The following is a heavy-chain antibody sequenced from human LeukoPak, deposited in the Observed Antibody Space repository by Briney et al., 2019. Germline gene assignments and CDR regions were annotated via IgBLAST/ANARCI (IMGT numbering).Heavy chain of an antibody. Sequence: QSGGSLRLSCAASGFTFSNYAMNWVRQAPGKGLEWVSAITDAVGSTHYADSVKGRFTISSDNSKNTVYLQMNSLRPEDMAVYYCAKEIFSGLLYIDYWGQGTLVTVSS. D-gene: IGHD5-12*01. CDR1: GFTFSNYA. V-gene: IGHV3-23*01. J-gene: IGHJ4*02. CDR2: ITDAVGST. CDR3: AKEIFSGLLYIDY.